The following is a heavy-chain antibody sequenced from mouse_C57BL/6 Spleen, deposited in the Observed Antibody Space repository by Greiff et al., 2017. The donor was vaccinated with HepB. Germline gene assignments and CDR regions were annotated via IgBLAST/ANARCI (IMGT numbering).Heavy chain of an antibody. Sequence: KESCKASGYTFTSYWMHWVKQRPGQGLEWIGEIDPSDSYTNYNQKFKGKSTLTVDKSSSTAYMQLSSLTSEDSAVYYCARLIKDYYGSSRYYWGQGTTLTVSS. V-gene: IGHV1-69*01. CDR1: GYTFTSYW. D-gene: IGHD1-1*01. J-gene: IGHJ2*01. CDR2: IDPSDSYT. CDR3: ARLIKDYYGSSRYY.